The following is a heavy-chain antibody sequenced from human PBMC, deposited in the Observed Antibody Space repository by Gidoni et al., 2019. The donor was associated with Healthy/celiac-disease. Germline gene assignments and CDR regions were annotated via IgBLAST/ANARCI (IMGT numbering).Heavy chain of an antibody. J-gene: IGHJ4*02. CDR2: ISSSSSTI. CDR3: ARDRHDYGDYD. V-gene: IGHV3-48*01. Sequence: EVQLVESGGGLVQPGGSLRLSCAASGFTFSSYSMNWVRQAPGKGLEGVSYISSSSSTIYYADSVKGRFTISRDNAKNSLYLQMNSLRAEDTAVYYCARDRHDYGDYDWGQGTLVTVSS. CDR1: GFTFSSYS. D-gene: IGHD4-17*01.